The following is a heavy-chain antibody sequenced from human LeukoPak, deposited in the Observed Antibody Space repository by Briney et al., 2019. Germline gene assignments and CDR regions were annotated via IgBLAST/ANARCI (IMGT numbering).Heavy chain of an antibody. CDR3: ARPLRYSSGWPPVGY. CDR1: GYSFTSYW. J-gene: IGHJ4*02. V-gene: IGHV5-51*01. D-gene: IGHD6-19*01. Sequence: GESLKISCKGSGYSFTSYWIGWVRQMPGKGLEWMGIIYSGDSETRYSPSFQGQITISADKSIRIAYLQWRSLKASDTAMYYCARPLRYSSGWPPVGYWGQGTLVTVSS. CDR2: IYSGDSET.